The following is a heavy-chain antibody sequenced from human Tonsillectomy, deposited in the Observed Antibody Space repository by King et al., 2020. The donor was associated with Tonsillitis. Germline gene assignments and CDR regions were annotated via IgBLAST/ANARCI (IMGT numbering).Heavy chain of an antibody. V-gene: IGHV3-21*06. D-gene: IGHD3-22*01. CDR1: GFTFKNLD. J-gene: IGHJ3*01. CDR3: AKDKGAAYYDSGRGAFDV. Sequence: VQLVESGGGLVKPGGSLRLSCGTSGFTFKNLDLNWVRQAPGKGLEWVSSISSNSCYYYYPVLFKGSVTISRDNAQNSLYLQMSSLRVEDTAVYYCAKDKGAAYYDSGRGAFDVWGRGTMVTVSS. CDR2: ISSNSCYY.